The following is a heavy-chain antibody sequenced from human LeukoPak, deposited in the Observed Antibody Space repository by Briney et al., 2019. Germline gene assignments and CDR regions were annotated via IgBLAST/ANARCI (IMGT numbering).Heavy chain of an antibody. V-gene: IGHV4-61*05. J-gene: IGHJ4*02. CDR2: IYYSGST. CDR3: ARHVPYYYDSSGYRESFDY. D-gene: IGHD3-22*01. CDR1: GGPISSSSYY. Sequence: PSETLSLTCTVSGGPISSSSYYWSWIRQPPGKGLEWIGYIYYSGSTNYNPSLKSRVTISVDTSKNQFSLKLSFVTAADTAVYYCARHVPYYYDSSGYRESFDYWGQGTLVTVSS.